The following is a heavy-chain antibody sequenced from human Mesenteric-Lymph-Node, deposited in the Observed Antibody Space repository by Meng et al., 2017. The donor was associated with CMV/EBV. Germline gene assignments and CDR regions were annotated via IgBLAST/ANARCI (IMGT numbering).Heavy chain of an antibody. V-gene: IGHV3-30*04. CDR3: ARDEDYGNYDYYGMDV. CDR1: GFTFRNYV. J-gene: IGHJ6*02. CDR2: MAYDASNK. Sequence: GESLQISCAASGFTFRNYVRFWVRHAPGKVLEWVALMAYDASNKYYADSVKGRFTVSRDNSKNTLYLQMNSLGVEDTGVYYCARDEDYGNYDYYGMDVWGRGTTVTVSS. D-gene: IGHD4-17*01.